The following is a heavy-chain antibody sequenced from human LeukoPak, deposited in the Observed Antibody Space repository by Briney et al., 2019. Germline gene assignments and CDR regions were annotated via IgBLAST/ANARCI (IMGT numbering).Heavy chain of an antibody. CDR3: ARGRDYVWGSYRNPTFDP. J-gene: IGHJ5*02. Sequence: PGGSLRLSCAASGFTFSSYDMHWVRQATGKGLEWVSAIGTAGDTYYPGSVKGRFTISRENAKNSLYLQMNSLRAGDTAVYYCARGRDYVWGSYRNPTFDPWGQGTLVTVSS. CDR1: GFTFSSYD. CDR2: IGTAGDT. V-gene: IGHV3-13*01. D-gene: IGHD3-16*02.